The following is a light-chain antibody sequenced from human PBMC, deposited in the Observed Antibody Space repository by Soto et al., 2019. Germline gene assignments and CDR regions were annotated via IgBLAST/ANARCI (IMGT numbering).Light chain of an antibody. Sequence: VLTQSPATLSLSPGDRATLSCRASQSVSSYLAWYQQKPGQAPRLLIYDTSSRATGIQDRFSGSGSGAEFTLTIRRLEPEDFAVYYCQQYGRSGTCGQGTKVDIK. V-gene: IGKV3-20*01. J-gene: IGKJ1*01. CDR2: DTS. CDR3: QQYGRSGT. CDR1: QSVSSY.